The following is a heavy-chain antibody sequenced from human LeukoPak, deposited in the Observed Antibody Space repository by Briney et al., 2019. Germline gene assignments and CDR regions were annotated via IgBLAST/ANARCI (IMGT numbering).Heavy chain of an antibody. D-gene: IGHD3-22*01. V-gene: IGHV3-21*04. CDR1: GFTFSSYS. Sequence: GGSLRLSCAASGFTFSSYSMNWVRQAPGKGLEWVSSISSSSSYIYYADSVKGRFTISRDNAKNSLYLQMNSVRAEDTAVYYCARDQNYYDSSGPDYWGQRTLVTVSS. CDR2: ISSSSSYI. CDR3: ARDQNYYDSSGPDY. J-gene: IGHJ4*02.